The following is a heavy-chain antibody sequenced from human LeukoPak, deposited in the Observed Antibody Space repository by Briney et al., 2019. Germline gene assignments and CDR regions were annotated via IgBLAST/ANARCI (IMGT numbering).Heavy chain of an antibody. J-gene: IGHJ3*02. CDR1: GGSISSGSYY. CDR3: AREPRGEDAFDI. Sequence: PSQTLSLTCTVSGGSISSGSYYWSWIRQPAGKGLEWIVRIYTSGSTNYNPSLKSRVTISVDTSKNQFSLKLSSVTAADTAVYYCAREPRGEDAFDIWGQGTMVTVSS. V-gene: IGHV4-61*02. D-gene: IGHD3-10*01. CDR2: IYTSGST.